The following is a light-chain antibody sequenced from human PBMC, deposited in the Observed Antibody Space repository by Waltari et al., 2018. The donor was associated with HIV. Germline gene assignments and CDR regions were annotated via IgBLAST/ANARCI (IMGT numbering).Light chain of an antibody. Sequence: QSALTQPPSASGSPGQSVTISCTGTSSDVGGYNYVSWYLQRPGKAPKLVVYEVINRPSGVPDRFSASKSGNTASLTVSGLQAEDEGDYYCCSYAGWSDSWVFGTGTKVTVL. CDR1: SSDVGGYNY. CDR3: CSYAGWSDSWV. CDR2: EVI. J-gene: IGLJ1*01. V-gene: IGLV2-8*01.